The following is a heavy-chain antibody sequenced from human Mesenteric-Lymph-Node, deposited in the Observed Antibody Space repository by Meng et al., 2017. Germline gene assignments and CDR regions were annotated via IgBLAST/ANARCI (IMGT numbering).Heavy chain of an antibody. J-gene: IGHJ4*02. Sequence: LHAPGPGLGKPSDTLSLTSAAPGYAISSSNWWGWIRQPPGNGLEWIGYVYYSGSTYYNPSLKSRVTMSVDTSKNQFSLKRSSVTAVDTAVYYCAREGRFSSFDYWGQGTLVTVSS. CDR2: VYYSGST. D-gene: IGHD2-2*01. CDR3: AREGRFSSFDY. V-gene: IGHV4-28*03. CDR1: GYAISSSNW.